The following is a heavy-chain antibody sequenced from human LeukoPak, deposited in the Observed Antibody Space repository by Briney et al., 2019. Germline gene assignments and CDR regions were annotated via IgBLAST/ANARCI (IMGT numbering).Heavy chain of an antibody. CDR1: GFTFSSDA. Sequence: GGSLRLSCAGSGFTFSSDAMTWVRQAPGKGLEWVSAISNSGDRTYYADPVKGRFTISRDNSKNTLYLQMNSLRAEDTAVYYCARDARDYGDYDYWGQGTLVTVSS. CDR2: ISNSGDRT. CDR3: ARDARDYGDYDY. V-gene: IGHV3-23*01. D-gene: IGHD4-17*01. J-gene: IGHJ4*02.